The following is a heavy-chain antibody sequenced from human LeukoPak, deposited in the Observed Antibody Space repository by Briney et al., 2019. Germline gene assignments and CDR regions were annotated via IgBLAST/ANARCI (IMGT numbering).Heavy chain of an antibody. CDR1: GFTLSSYA. J-gene: IGHJ4*02. V-gene: IGHV3-23*01. D-gene: IGHD3-10*01. CDR3: AKQYGSGTSNNFPDY. CDR2: ICTGGATI. Sequence: GGSLRLSCAASGFTLSSYAMICVRQAPGRGLECVSSICTGGATIAYADSVKRRLTISRDKYKITLFLLMNSLRAEDTAVYHCAKQYGSGTSNNFPDYWGQGTLVTVSS.